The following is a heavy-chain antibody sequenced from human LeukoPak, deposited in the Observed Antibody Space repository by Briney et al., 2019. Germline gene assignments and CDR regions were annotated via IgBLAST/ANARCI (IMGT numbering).Heavy chain of an antibody. V-gene: IGHV3-48*02. CDR1: GFILRSHT. CDR3: ARDYYGMDV. J-gene: IGHJ6*02. Sequence: PGGSLRLSCAASGFILRSHTMNWVRQGPGKGLEWVSYISSTSGTIYYADSVKGRFTISRDNAKNSLYLQMNSLRDEDTAVYYCARDYYGMDVWGQGTTVTVSS. CDR2: ISSTSGTI.